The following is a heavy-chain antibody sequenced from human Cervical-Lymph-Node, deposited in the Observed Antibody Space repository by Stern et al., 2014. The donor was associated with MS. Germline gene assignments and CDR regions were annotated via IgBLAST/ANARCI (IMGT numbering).Heavy chain of an antibody. CDR3: ARDSAAGSSIRDYYFGLDV. Sequence: QLQLQESGPGLVKPSQTLSLTCTVSGASITGGGSFWSWIRQPAGKRLEXIGRIYTSGRTDYPPSLKSRSAISFDGLKNKFTVNLPSVTAADTAVYYCARDSAAGSSIRDYYFGLDVWGQGTTVTVSS. V-gene: IGHV4-61*02. CDR1: GASITGGGSF. J-gene: IGHJ6*02. D-gene: IGHD6-19*01. CDR2: IYTSGRT.